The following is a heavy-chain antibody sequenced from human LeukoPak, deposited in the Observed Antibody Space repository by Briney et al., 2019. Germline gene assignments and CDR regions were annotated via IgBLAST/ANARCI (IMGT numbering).Heavy chain of an antibody. Sequence: GGSLRLSCAASGFTFSSYAMHWVRQAPGKGLEWVAVISYDGSNKYYADSVKGRFTISGDNSKNTLYLQMNSLRAEDTAVYYCARPSYDSSGYYYFDYWGQGTLVTVSS. CDR1: GFTFSSYA. D-gene: IGHD3-22*01. J-gene: IGHJ4*02. CDR3: ARPSYDSSGYYYFDY. V-gene: IGHV3-30*04. CDR2: ISYDGSNK.